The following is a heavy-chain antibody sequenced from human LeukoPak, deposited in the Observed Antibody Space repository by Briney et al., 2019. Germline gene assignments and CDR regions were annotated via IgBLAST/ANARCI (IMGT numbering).Heavy chain of an antibody. J-gene: IGHJ4*02. CDR1: GGSFSGYY. CDR2: INHSGST. D-gene: IGHD3-10*01. CDR3: ARATFHGSGTPATSYYFDY. V-gene: IGHV4-34*01. Sequence: SETLSLTCAVYGGSFSGYYWSWIRRPPGKGLEWIGEINHSGSTNYNPSIKSRVTISVDTSKNQFSLKLSSVTAADTAVYYCARATFHGSGTPATSYYFDYWGQGTLVTVSS.